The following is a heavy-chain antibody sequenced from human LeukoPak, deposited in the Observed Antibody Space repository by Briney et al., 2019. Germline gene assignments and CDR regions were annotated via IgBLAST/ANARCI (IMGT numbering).Heavy chain of an antibody. J-gene: IGHJ4*02. CDR1: GFTFRAYV. D-gene: IGHD2-8*02. V-gene: IGHV3-30*14. Sequence: GGSLRLSCAASGFTFRAYVMHWVRQAPGQGLECVAVISNDGTDKYYADSVKGRFSISRDNSKNTLYLQMSSLRTEDTAVYYCARDGGYTGGWTYGAGDFWGQGALVTVSS. CDR3: ARDGGYTGGWTYGAGDF. CDR2: ISNDGTDK.